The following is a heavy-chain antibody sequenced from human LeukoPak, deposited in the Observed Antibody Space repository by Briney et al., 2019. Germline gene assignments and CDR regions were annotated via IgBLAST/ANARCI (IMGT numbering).Heavy chain of an antibody. Sequence: GGSLRPSCAASGFTFSSYWMSWVRQAPGKGLEWVANIKQDGSEKYSKNSLYLQMNSLRAEDTAVYYCARVLKYYYGSGSYRNAFDIWGQGTMVTVSS. CDR1: GFTFSSYW. V-gene: IGHV3-7*01. D-gene: IGHD3-10*01. J-gene: IGHJ3*02. CDR2: IKQDGSEK. CDR3: ARVLKYYYGSGSYRNAFDI.